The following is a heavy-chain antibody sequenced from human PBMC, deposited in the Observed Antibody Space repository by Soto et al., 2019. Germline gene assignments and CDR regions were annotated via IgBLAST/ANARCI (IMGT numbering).Heavy chain of an antibody. CDR3: VGRKTGRFFAY. V-gene: IGHV3-23*01. CDR1: GFTFSSDA. D-gene: IGHD3-9*01. CDR2: ISGSGGST. J-gene: IGHJ4*02. Sequence: QPWGSLRLSCAASGFTFSSDAMSWVRQAPGKGLEWVSAISGSGGSTYYADSVKGRFTISRDNSKNTLYLQMNSLRAEDTAVYYCVGRKTGRFFAYWGQGRRVTGFS.